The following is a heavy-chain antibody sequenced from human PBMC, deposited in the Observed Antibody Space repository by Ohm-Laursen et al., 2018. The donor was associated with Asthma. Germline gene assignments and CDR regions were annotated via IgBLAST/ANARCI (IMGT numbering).Heavy chain of an antibody. CDR1: GFTFSYYG. CDR3: AAWGSENF. CDR2: ITSDGSWT. J-gene: IGHJ4*02. Sequence: SLRLSCTASGFTFSYYGMHWVRQAPGKGLEWVSIITSDGSWTSYADSVKGRFTISRDNSKNTLYMQMNSLRAEDTAVYYCAAWGSENFWGQGTLVTVS. D-gene: IGHD7-27*01. V-gene: IGHV3-30*12.